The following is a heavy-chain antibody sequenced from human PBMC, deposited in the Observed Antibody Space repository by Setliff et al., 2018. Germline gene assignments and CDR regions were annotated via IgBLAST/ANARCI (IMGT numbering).Heavy chain of an antibody. J-gene: IGHJ4*02. CDR2: IGTGGDT. V-gene: IGHV3-13*01. D-gene: IGHD6-13*01. Sequence: GALRLSCAASGFTFSTYDMHWVRQATGKGLEWVSAIGTGGDTYYADSVKGRFTISRENAKNSFYPQMTSLRAEDTAVYYCAKGRGSAWFRILDYWGQGTLVTVSS. CDR3: AKGRGSAWFRILDY. CDR1: GFTFSTYD.